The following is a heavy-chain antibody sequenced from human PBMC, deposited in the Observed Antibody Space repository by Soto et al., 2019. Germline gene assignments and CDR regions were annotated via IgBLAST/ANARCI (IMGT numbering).Heavy chain of an antibody. Sequence: QVQLQESGPGLVKPSQTLSLTCTVSGGSISSGGYYWSWIRQHPGKGLEWIGYIYYSGSTYYNPSLKSRVTISVDTSKNQFSLKLSSVTAADTAVYYCARDRRGSYDRGYYYGMDVWGQGTTVTVSS. V-gene: IGHV4-31*03. CDR1: GGSISSGGYY. J-gene: IGHJ6*02. CDR2: IYYSGST. D-gene: IGHD3-16*01. CDR3: ARDRRGSYDRGYYYGMDV.